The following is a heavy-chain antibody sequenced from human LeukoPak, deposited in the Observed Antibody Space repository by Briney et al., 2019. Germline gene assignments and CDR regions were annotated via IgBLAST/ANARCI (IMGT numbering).Heavy chain of an antibody. J-gene: IGHJ4*02. CDR1: GGSISSSKYY. Sequence: SETLSLTCTVSGGSISSSKYYWGGIGQPPGKGLEWIGSIYYSGSTYYNPSLKSRVTMSVDTSKNQFSLKLSSVTATDTAVYYCARHSHVLPFNYWGQGTLVTVSS. D-gene: IGHD4/OR15-4a*01. CDR3: ARHSHVLPFNY. CDR2: IYYSGST. V-gene: IGHV4-39*01.